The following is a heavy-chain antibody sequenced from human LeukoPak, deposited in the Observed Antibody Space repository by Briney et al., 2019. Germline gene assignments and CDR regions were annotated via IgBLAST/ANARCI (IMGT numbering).Heavy chain of an antibody. Sequence: SETLSLTCAVYGGSFSGYYWSWIRQPPGKGLEWIGEIYHSGSTNYSPSLKSRVTISVDTSKNKFSLKLSSVTAADTAVYYCARGRYSSSWYGYWGQGTLVTVSS. D-gene: IGHD6-13*01. CDR2: IYHSGST. CDR3: ARGRYSSSWYGY. CDR1: GGSFSGYY. V-gene: IGHV4-34*01. J-gene: IGHJ4*02.